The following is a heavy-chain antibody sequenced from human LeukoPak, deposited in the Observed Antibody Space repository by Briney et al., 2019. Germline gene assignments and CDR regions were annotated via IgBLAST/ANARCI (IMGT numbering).Heavy chain of an antibody. Sequence: GESLRLSCAATGFTFSDAWMTWLRQAPGKGLGWVGRIKSKSAGGTTEYAAPVKGRFTISRDDSKDTLFLQMNSLKTEDTAMYYCTADVPTMVAQIDYWGQGTRVTVSS. CDR3: TADVPTMVAQIDY. CDR1: GFTFSDAW. J-gene: IGHJ4*02. D-gene: IGHD4/OR15-4a*01. CDR2: IKSKSAGGTT. V-gene: IGHV3-15*01.